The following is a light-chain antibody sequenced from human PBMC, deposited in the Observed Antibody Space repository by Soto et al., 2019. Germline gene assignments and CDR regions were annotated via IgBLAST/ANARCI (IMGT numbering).Light chain of an antibody. CDR2: DVS. CDR1: SSDVGAYNF. V-gene: IGLV2-14*01. Sequence: QSVLTQPASVSGSPGESITISCTGTSSDVGAYNFVSWYQQDPGKAPKLMIYDVSSRPSGVSNRFSGSKSGHTASLTISGLQAEDEADYYCSSYTSSSTYVFGTGTKATVL. CDR3: SSYTSSSTYV. J-gene: IGLJ1*01.